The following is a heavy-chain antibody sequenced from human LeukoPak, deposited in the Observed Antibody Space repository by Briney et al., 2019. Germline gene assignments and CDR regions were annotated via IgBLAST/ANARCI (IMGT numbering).Heavy chain of an antibody. CDR3: ARLGYCSGGSCYSGWFDP. CDR2: ISGSGGST. Sequence: GGSLRLSCAASGFTCSSYAMSWVRQAPGKGLEWVSAISGSGGSTYYADSVKGRFTISRDNSKNTLYLQMNSLRAEDTAVYYCARLGYCSGGSCYSGWFDPWGQGTLVTVSS. V-gene: IGHV3-23*01. D-gene: IGHD2-15*01. J-gene: IGHJ5*02. CDR1: GFTCSSYA.